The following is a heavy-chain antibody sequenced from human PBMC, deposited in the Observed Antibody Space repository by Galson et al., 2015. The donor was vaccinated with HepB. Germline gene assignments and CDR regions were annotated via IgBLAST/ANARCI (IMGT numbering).Heavy chain of an antibody. CDR1: GGTFSSYA. D-gene: IGHD5-24*01. Sequence: SVKVSCKASGGTFSSYAISWVRQAPGQGLEWMGRIIPILGIANYAQKFQGRVTITADKSTSTACMELSSLRSEDTAVYYCASALVEMATIELDYWGQGTLVTVSS. CDR2: IIPILGIA. V-gene: IGHV1-69*04. CDR3: ASALVEMATIELDY. J-gene: IGHJ4*02.